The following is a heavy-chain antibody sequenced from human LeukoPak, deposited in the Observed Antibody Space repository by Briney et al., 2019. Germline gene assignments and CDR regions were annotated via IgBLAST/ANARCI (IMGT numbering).Heavy chain of an antibody. Sequence: SGTLSLTCAVSGGSISSSNWWSWVRQPPGKGLEWIGEIYHSGSTNYNPSLKSRVTISVDKSKNQFSLKLSSVTAADTAVYYCASTHETMVRGVIVDYWGQGTLVTVSS. J-gene: IGHJ4*02. CDR1: GGSISSSNW. V-gene: IGHV4-4*02. CDR2: IYHSGST. CDR3: ASTHETMVRGVIVDY. D-gene: IGHD3-10*01.